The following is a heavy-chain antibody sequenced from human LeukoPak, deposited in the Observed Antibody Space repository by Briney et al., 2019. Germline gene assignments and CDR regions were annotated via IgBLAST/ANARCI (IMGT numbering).Heavy chain of an antibody. CDR2: IYYSGST. V-gene: IGHV4-59*08. Sequence: PSETLSLTCTVSGGSISSYYWSWIRQPPGKGLEWIGYIYYSGSTNYNPSLKSRVTISVDTSKNQFSLKLSSVTAADTAVYYCASLAGIAAAGPNPPDYWGQGTLVTVSS. D-gene: IGHD6-13*01. J-gene: IGHJ4*02. CDR1: GGSISSYY. CDR3: ASLAGIAAAGPNPPDY.